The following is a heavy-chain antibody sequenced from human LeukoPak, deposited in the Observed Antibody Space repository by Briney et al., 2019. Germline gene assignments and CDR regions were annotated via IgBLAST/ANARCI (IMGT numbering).Heavy chain of an antibody. CDR1: GYTFTNYA. Sequence: ASVKVSCKASGYTFTNYAIHWVRQAPGQSLEWMGQINGGLENTKYSQRFLGRVTITRDISANTAYMELSRLTSDDTAVYYCARDTSPFMDVWGKGTTVTVSS. V-gene: IGHV1-3*01. J-gene: IGHJ6*03. CDR3: ARDTSPFMDV. D-gene: IGHD1-26*01. CDR2: INGGLENT.